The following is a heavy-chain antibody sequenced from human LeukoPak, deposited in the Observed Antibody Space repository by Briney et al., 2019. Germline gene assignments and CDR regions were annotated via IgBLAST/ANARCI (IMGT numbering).Heavy chain of an antibody. CDR2: ISYDGTNK. CDR3: ARTKNCSSTSCSYYYYMDV. CDR1: GFTFSSYA. V-gene: IGHV3-30-3*01. D-gene: IGHD2-2*01. Sequence: PGGSLRLSCAASGFTFSSYAMHWVRQAPGKGLEWVAVISYDGTNKYYADSVKGRFTISRDNSKNTLYLQMNSLRAEDTAVYYCARTKNCSSTSCSYYYYMDVWGKGTTVTVSS. J-gene: IGHJ6*03.